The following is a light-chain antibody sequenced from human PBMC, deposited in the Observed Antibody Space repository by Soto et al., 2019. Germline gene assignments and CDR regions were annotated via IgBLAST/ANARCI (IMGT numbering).Light chain of an antibody. CDR2: RNN. J-gene: IGLJ2*01. Sequence: QPVLTQPPSASGTPGQRVTISCSGSSSNIESNFVYWYQQFPGTAPRLLIYRNNQRPSGVPVQFSGSKSGTSASLAISALRSEDEADYYCTVWDDSLRGRLFGGGTQLTVL. CDR3: TVWDDSLRGRL. CDR1: SSNIESNF. V-gene: IGLV1-47*01.